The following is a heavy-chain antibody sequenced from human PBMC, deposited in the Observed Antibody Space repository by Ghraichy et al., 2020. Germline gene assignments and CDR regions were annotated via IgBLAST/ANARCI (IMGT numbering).Heavy chain of an antibody. CDR1: GFTFSNYA. CDR3: AKAGYSSGWYVH. D-gene: IGHD6-19*01. CDR2: IFGSGTGT. Sequence: GGSLRLSCAASGFTFSNYAMAWVRQAPGKGLQLVSSIFGSGTGTYYADSVKGRFTISRDNSKNTLYLEMNSLRVVDTALYYCAKAGYSSGWYVHWGQGTLVTVAS. V-gene: IGHV3-23*01. J-gene: IGHJ4*02.